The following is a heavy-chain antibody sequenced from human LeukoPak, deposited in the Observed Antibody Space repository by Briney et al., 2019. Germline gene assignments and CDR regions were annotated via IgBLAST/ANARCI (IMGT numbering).Heavy chain of an antibody. CDR2: ISYDGSNK. D-gene: IGHD4-17*01. Sequence: GGSLRLSCAASGFTFSSYAMHWVRQAPGKGLEWVAVISYDGSNKYYADSVMGRFTISRDNSKNTLYLQMNSLRAEDTAVYYCARILTTVTTVEYWGQGTLVTVSS. CDR1: GFTFSSYA. CDR3: ARILTTVTTVEY. J-gene: IGHJ4*02. V-gene: IGHV3-30-3*01.